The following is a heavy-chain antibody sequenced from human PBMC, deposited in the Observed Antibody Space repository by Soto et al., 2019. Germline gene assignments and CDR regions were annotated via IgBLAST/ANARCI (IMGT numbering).Heavy chain of an antibody. D-gene: IGHD2-15*01. V-gene: IGHV3-64*02. CDR3: ASARCSSGQCYYFDY. J-gene: IGHJ4*02. Sequence: EVQLVESGEGLVQPGGSLRLSCAASGFTFSSYNIHWIRQAPGKGLEFVSAISRSGDRTYYADSVKGRFTITRDNSKNTVWLQMGSLRAEDTAVYYGASARCSSGQCYYFDYWGRGDLVSVSS. CDR2: ISRSGDRT. CDR1: GFTFSSYN.